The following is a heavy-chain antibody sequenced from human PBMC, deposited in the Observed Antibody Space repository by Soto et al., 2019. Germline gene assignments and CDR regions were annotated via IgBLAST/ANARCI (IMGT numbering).Heavy chain of an antibody. V-gene: IGHV4-31*03. J-gene: IGHJ4*02. CDR3: ARGDIDYGDQLRDWTGVFDY. D-gene: IGHD4-17*01. CDR2: IYYSGST. CDR1: GGSISSGGYY. Sequence: QVQLQESGPGLVKPSQTLSLTCTVSGGSISSGGYYWSWIRQHPGKGLEWIGYIYYSGSTYYNPSLKSRVTISVDTSKNQFSLKLSSVTAADTAVYYCARGDIDYGDQLRDWTGVFDYWGQGTLVTVSS.